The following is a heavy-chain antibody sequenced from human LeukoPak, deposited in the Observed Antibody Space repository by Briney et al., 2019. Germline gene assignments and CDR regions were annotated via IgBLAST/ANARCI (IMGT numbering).Heavy chain of an antibody. CDR3: ARRSMSSSGGLGFDP. D-gene: IGHD6-19*01. J-gene: IGHJ5*02. V-gene: IGHV4-39*01. Sequence: SETLSLTCTVSGGSISSSSYYWGWIRQPPGKGPEWIGSIYYSGSTYYNPSLKSRVTISVDTSKNQFSLKLSSVTAADTAVYYCARRSMSSSGGLGFDPWGQGTLVTVSS. CDR1: GGSISSSSYY. CDR2: IYYSGST.